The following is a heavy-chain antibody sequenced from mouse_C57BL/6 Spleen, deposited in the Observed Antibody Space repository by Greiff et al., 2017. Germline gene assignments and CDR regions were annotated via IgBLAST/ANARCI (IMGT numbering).Heavy chain of an antibody. CDR1: GYTFTDYN. J-gene: IGHJ2*01. CDR2: INPNNGGT. V-gene: IGHV1-22*01. D-gene: IGHD2-4*01. Sequence: EVQLQQSGPELVKPGASVKMSCKASGYTFTDYNMHWVKQSHGKSLEWIGYINPNNGGTSYNQKFKGKATLTVNKSSSTAYMELRSLTSEDSAVYYCARWGLRQGYYFDYWGKGTTLTVSS. CDR3: ARWGLRQGYYFDY.